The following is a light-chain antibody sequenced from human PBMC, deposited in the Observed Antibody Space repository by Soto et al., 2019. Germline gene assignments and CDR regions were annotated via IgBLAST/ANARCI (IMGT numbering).Light chain of an antibody. J-gene: IGLJ1*01. V-gene: IGLV2-8*01. Sequence: QSVLTQPPSASGSPGQSVTISCTGTSSDVGGYNYVSWYQQHPGKAPKLMIYEVSKRPSGVPDRFSGSKSGNTASLTVSGLQAEDEANYKSSPYAGSNNFDVFRTGTKVP. CDR3: SPYAGSNNFDV. CDR2: EVS. CDR1: SSDVGGYNY.